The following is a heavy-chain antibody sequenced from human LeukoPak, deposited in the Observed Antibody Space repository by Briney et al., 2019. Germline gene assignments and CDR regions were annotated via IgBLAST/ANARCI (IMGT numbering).Heavy chain of an antibody. D-gene: IGHD3-16*01. CDR1: GSIFTSYW. Sequence: GASLQISCKGSGSIFTSYWIGWVRQLPGKGLEWMGIIYPGDSDTRYSPSFQGQVTISADKSISTAYLQWSSLKASDPAMYYCAGLRGGDAFDIWGQGTMVTVSS. CDR3: AGLRGGDAFDI. CDR2: IYPGDSDT. J-gene: IGHJ3*02. V-gene: IGHV5-51*01.